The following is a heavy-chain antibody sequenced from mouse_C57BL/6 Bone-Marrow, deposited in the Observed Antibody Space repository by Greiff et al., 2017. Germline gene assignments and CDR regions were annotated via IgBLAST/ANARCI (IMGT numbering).Heavy chain of an antibody. CDR2: IYPGDGDT. CDR1: GYAFSSSW. J-gene: IGHJ4*01. Sequence: VQLQQSGPELVKPGASVKISCKASGYAFSSSWMNWVKQRPGKGLEWIGRIYPGDGDTNYNGKFKGKATLTADKSSSTAYMQLSSLTSEDSAVYFCARGGQLRPGAMDYWGQGTSVTVSS. V-gene: IGHV1-82*01. CDR3: ARGGQLRPGAMDY. D-gene: IGHD3-2*02.